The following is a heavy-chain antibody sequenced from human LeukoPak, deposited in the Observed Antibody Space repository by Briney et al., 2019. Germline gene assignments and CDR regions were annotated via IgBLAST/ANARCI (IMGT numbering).Heavy chain of an antibody. V-gene: IGHV3-30*02. CDR1: GFDLSRNG. D-gene: IGHD3-22*01. CDR3: ATDFDDVNSNYYYIPEY. J-gene: IGHJ4*02. CDR2: IRYDGSKT. Sequence: GSLRLSCAASGFDLSRNGMHWVRQAPGKGLEWVSFIRYDGSKTFYGDSVTGRFTISRDNSKNTLYLQMNSLRAEGTAVYSCATDFDDVNSNYYYIPEYWGQGVLVTVSS.